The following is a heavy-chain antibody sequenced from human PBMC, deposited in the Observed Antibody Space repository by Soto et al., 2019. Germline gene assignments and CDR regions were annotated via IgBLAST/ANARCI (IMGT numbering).Heavy chain of an antibody. CDR2: INQSGST. D-gene: IGHD6-13*01. J-gene: IGHJ4*02. Sequence: SETLSLTCAVYGGSFSGYYWSWTRQPPGKGLEWIGEINQSGSTNYNPSLKSRVTISVDTSKNQFSLKLSSVTAADTAVYYCAKTYSSSWSPFDYWGQGTLVTVSS. CDR3: AKTYSSSWSPFDY. CDR1: GGSFSGYY. V-gene: IGHV4-34*01.